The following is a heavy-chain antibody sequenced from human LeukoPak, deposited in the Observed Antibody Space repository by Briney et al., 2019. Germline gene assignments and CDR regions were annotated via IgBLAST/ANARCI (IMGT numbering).Heavy chain of an antibody. V-gene: IGHV1-2*02. CDR2: INPNSGGT. Sequence: ASVKVSCKASGYTFTGYYMHWVRQAPGQGLEWMGWINPNSGGTNYAQKFQGRVTITRDTSISTAYMELSRLRSDDTAVYYCARGPRRTVVVVAATFDYWGQGTLVTVSS. D-gene: IGHD2-15*01. J-gene: IGHJ4*02. CDR3: ARGPRRTVVVVAATFDY. CDR1: GYTFTGYY.